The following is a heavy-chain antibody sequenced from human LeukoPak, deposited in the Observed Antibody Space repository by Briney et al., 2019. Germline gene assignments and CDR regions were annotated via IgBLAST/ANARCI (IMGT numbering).Heavy chain of an antibody. J-gene: IGHJ6*02. Sequence: ASVKVSCKAPGDTFTNYYLHWVRQAPGQGLEWMGIVNPTGSSTIYAQKFQGRVTMTRDTSTSTVNMELSSLRSEDTAVYYCARGELLGDVTYYGLDAWGQGTAVTVSS. V-gene: IGHV1-46*01. D-gene: IGHD3-16*01. CDR3: ARGELLGDVTYYGLDA. CDR1: GDTFTNYY. CDR2: VNPTGSST.